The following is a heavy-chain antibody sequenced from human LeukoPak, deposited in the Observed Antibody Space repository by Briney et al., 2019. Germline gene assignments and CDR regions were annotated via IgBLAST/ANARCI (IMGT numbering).Heavy chain of an antibody. CDR1: GDSVSSNSAA. J-gene: IGHJ6*03. V-gene: IGHV6-1*01. Sequence: SQTLSLTCAISGDSVSSNSAAWNWIRQSPSRGLEWLGRTYYRSKWYNDYAVSVKSRITINPDTSKNQFSLQLNSVTPEDTAVYYCARGSLLITGGRPGRTRGYYMDVWGKGTTVTVSS. D-gene: IGHD1-20*01. CDR3: ARGSLLITGGRPGRTRGYYMDV. CDR2: TYYRSKWYN.